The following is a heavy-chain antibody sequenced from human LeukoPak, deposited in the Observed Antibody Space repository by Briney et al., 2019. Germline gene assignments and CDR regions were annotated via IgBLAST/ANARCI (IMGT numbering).Heavy chain of an antibody. CDR2: ISSSSSYI. CDR3: ARGLRAEDAFDF. V-gene: IGHV3-21*01. D-gene: IGHD3-10*01. J-gene: IGHJ3*01. Sequence: GGSLRLSCAASGFTFSSYSMNWVRQAPGKGLEWVSSISSSSSYIYYADSVKGRFTISRDNAKNSLYLQMNSLRAEDTAVYYCARGLRAEDAFDFWGQGTMVTVSS. CDR1: GFTFSSYS.